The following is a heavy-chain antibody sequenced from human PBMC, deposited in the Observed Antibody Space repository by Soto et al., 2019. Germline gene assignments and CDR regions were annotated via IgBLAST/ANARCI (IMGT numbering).Heavy chain of an antibody. CDR2: VYDTGST. CDR1: GYSISSGYY. Sequence: SETLSLTCAVSGYSISSGYYWGWIRQPPGKGLEWIGSVYDTGSTYYNPSLKSRVTISLDTSKNQFSLKLSSVTAADTAVYYCARDLGYDSSGPPGYWGQGTLVTVSS. J-gene: IGHJ4*02. D-gene: IGHD3-22*01. CDR3: ARDLGYDSSGPPGY. V-gene: IGHV4-38-2*02.